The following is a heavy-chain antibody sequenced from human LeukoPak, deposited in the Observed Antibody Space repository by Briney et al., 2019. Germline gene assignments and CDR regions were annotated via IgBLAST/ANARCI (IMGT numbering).Heavy chain of an antibody. Sequence: SETLSLTCAVYGGSFSGYYWSWIRQPPGKGLEWIGEINHSGSTYYNPSLKSRVTISVDTSKNQFSLKLSSVTAADTAVYYCAGLIRPGWFDPWGQGTLVTVSS. V-gene: IGHV4-34*01. D-gene: IGHD1-14*01. CDR3: AGLIRPGWFDP. J-gene: IGHJ5*02. CDR2: INHSGST. CDR1: GGSFSGYY.